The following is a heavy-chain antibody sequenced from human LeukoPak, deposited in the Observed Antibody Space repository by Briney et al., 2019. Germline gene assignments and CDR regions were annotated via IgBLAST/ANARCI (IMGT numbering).Heavy chain of an antibody. Sequence: ASVKVSCKASGYTFTGYYMHWVRQAPGQGLEWMGRINPNSGGTNYAQKFQGRVTMTRDTSISTAYMELSRLRSDDTAVYYCARGLEYSSSYNWCDPWGQGTLVTVSS. CDR1: GYTFTGYY. V-gene: IGHV1-2*06. CDR2: INPNSGGT. CDR3: ARGLEYSSSYNWCDP. J-gene: IGHJ5*02. D-gene: IGHD6-6*01.